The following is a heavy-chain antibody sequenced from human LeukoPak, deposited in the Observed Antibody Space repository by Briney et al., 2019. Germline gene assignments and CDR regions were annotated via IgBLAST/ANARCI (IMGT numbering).Heavy chain of an antibody. CDR1: GGTFSSYA. J-gene: IGHJ4*02. V-gene: IGHV1-69*13. D-gene: IGHD5-18*01. CDR2: IIPIFGTA. CDR3: ARSDSGGYGVY. Sequence: GASVKVSCKASGGTFSSYAIGWVRQAPGQGLEWMGGIIPIFGTANYAQKFQGRVTITADESTSTAYMELSSLRSEDTAVYYCARSDSGGYGVYWGQGTLVTVSS.